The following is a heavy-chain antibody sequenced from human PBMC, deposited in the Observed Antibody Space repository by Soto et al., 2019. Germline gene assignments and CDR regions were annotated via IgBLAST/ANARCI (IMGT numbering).Heavy chain of an antibody. CDR1: GYNYANYW. Sequence: GESLKISCKGSGYNYANYWIDWVRQMPGQGLEWMGIIYPGDSDNTYSPSFQGQVTISADKSISTAYLQWSSLKASDTAVYYCARHVHHKSSPLLSDYWGQGTLVTVSS. CDR3: ARHVHHKSSPLLSDY. CDR2: IYPGDSDN. J-gene: IGHJ4*02. D-gene: IGHD2-15*01. V-gene: IGHV5-51*01.